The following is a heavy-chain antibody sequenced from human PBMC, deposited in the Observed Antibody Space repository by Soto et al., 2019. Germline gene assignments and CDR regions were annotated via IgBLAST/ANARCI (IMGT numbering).Heavy chain of an antibody. CDR3: ATTLAIGAFDI. V-gene: IGHV4-59*08. D-gene: IGHD2-2*03. CDR2: IYYSGST. Sequence: ASETLSLTCTVSGGSISSYYWSWIRQPPGKGLEWIGYIYYSGSTNYNPSLKSRVTISVDTSKNQFSLKLSSVTAADTAVYYCATTLAIGAFDIWGQGTMVTVSS. CDR1: GGSISSYY. J-gene: IGHJ3*02.